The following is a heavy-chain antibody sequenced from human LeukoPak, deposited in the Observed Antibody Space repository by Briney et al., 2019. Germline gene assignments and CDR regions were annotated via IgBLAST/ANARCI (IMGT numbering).Heavy chain of an antibody. CDR2: ISYDGSNK. V-gene: IGHV3-30*04. CDR1: GFTFSTFA. Sequence: PGRSLRLSCAASGFTFSTFAIHWVRQAPGKGLEWVAVISYDGSNKYYADSLKGRFTISRDNSKSTLYLQMNSLRPEDTAVYYCARDPILYGSGDDTYMDVWGKGTTVTVSS. J-gene: IGHJ6*03. CDR3: ARDPILYGSGDDTYMDV. D-gene: IGHD3-10*01.